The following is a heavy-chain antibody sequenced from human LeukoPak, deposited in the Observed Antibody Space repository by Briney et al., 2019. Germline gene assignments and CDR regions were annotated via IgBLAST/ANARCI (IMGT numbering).Heavy chain of an antibody. CDR3: AKDPTSLTIRLNWFDP. CDR1: GFTFDDYA. J-gene: IGHJ5*02. CDR2: ISGSGGST. Sequence: GGSLRLSCAASGFTFDDYAMHWVRQAPGKGLEWVSAISGSGGSTYYADSVKGRFTISRDNSKNTLYLQMNSLRAEDTAVYYCAKDPTSLTIRLNWFDPWGQGTLVTVSS. D-gene: IGHD3-3*01. V-gene: IGHV3-23*01.